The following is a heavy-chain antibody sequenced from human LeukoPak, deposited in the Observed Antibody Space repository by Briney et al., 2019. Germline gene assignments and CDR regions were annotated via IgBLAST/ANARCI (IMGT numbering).Heavy chain of an antibody. Sequence: PSETLSLTCTVSGGSISSYYWSWIRQPPGKGLEWIGYIYYSGSTNYNPSLKSRVTISVDTSKNQFSLKLSSVTAADTAVYYCARGRGCYDSSGYFHWGQGTLVTVSS. CDR3: ARGRGCYDSSGYFH. CDR2: IYYSGST. CDR1: GGSISSYY. V-gene: IGHV4-59*01. D-gene: IGHD3-22*01. J-gene: IGHJ4*02.